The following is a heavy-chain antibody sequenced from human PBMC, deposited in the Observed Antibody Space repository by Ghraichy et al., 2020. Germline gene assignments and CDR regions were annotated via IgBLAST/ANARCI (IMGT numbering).Heavy chain of an antibody. Sequence: LNISCTVSGGSVSSGTYYWSWIRQPPGKGLEWIGYIYYSGGTSYNPSLKSRVTISVDTSKNQFSLKLTSVTAADTAVYYCGGSYYFYSIDYWGQGTLVTVSS. D-gene: IGHD1-26*01. J-gene: IGHJ4*02. CDR1: GGSVSSGTYY. V-gene: IGHV4-61*01. CDR3: GGSYYFYSIDY. CDR2: IYYSGGT.